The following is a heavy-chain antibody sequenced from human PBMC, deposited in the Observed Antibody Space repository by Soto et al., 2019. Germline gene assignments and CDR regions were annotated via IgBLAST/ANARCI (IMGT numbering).Heavy chain of an antibody. CDR2: IKSKTDGGTT. Sequence: GGSLRLSCAASGFPFSNAWMSLVRQSPGKGLEWVGRIKSKTDGGTTDYAAPVKGRFTISRDDSKNTLYLQMNSLKTEDTAVYYCTTDGYEAPGHDAFDIWGQGTMVTFSS. D-gene: IGHD5-12*01. V-gene: IGHV3-15*01. CDR1: GFPFSNAW. CDR3: TTDGYEAPGHDAFDI. J-gene: IGHJ3*02.